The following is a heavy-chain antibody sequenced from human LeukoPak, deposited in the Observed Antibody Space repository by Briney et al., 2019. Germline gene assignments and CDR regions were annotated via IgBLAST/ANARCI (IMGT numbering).Heavy chain of an antibody. CDR3: ARDRDSSGSKWFDP. CDR2: IILIFGTA. Sequence: ASVKVSCKASGGTFSSYAISWVRQAPGQGLEWMGGIILIFGTANYAQKFQGRVTITADESTSTAYMELSSLRSEDTAVYYCARDRDSSGSKWFDPWGQGTLVTVSS. CDR1: GGTFSSYA. V-gene: IGHV1-69*13. D-gene: IGHD6-19*01. J-gene: IGHJ5*02.